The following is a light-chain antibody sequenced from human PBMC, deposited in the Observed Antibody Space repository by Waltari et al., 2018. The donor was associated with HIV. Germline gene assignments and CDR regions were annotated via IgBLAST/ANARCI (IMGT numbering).Light chain of an antibody. CDR2: EVS. CDR3: CSYAGSSVV. J-gene: IGLJ1*01. Sequence: QSALTQPASVSASPGPSLSMARAGPGSAVGDYDLVSWYQQYPGLAPKLVISEVSDRPSGIPIRFSGSKSGNTASLTISGLQAEDEADYYCCSYAGSSVVFGSGTKVTVL. CDR1: GSAVGDYDL. V-gene: IGLV2-23*02.